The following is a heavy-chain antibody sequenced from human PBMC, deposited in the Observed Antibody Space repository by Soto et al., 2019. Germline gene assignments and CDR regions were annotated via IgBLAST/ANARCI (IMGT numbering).Heavy chain of an antibody. CDR3: ARKGAAASYAHYYMDV. V-gene: IGHV4-59*01. J-gene: IGHJ6*03. Sequence: QVQLQESGPGLVKPSETLSLTCTVSGGSISPYYWSWIRQPPGKGLEWIGYVYYSGNTNYNPYLETRVTTSVDTSRNRFSLNLTSATAADTAVYYCARKGAAASYAHYYMDVWGRGTAVTVSS. CDR2: VYYSGNT. CDR1: GGSISPYY. D-gene: IGHD6-13*01.